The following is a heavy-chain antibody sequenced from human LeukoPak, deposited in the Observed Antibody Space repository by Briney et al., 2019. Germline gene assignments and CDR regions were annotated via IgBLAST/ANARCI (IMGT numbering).Heavy chain of an antibody. CDR2: IRGSGDRT. J-gene: IGHJ6*02. V-gene: IGHV3-23*01. CDR1: GFTVSSNY. CDR3: VKGIRGYYYNMDV. Sequence: SGGSLRLSCAASGFTVSSNYMSWVRQAPGKGLEWVSGIRGSGDRTFYADSVEGRFTISRDKSKNTLYLQMNSLRAEDTAVYYCVKGIRGYYYNMDVWGQGTTVTVSS.